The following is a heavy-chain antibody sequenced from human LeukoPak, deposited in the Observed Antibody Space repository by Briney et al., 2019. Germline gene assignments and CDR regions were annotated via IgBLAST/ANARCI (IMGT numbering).Heavy chain of an antibody. J-gene: IGHJ4*02. CDR2: IYHSGST. D-gene: IGHD6-6*01. CDR3: ARRSSIAARPFDY. Sequence: SETLSLTCAVSGYSISSGYYWGWIRQPPGKGLEWIGSIYHSGSTYYNPSLKSRVTISVDTSKNQFSLRLSSVTAADTAVYYCARRSSIAARPFDYWGQGTLVTVSS. CDR1: GYSISSGYY. V-gene: IGHV4-38-2*01.